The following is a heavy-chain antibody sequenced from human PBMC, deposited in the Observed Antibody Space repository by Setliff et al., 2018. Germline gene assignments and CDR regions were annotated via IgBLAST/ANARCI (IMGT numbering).Heavy chain of an antibody. D-gene: IGHD3-10*01. J-gene: IGHJ4*02. CDR3: ARIAYGSGSYYFDY. CDR1: GASISSYY. V-gene: IGHV4-4*08. Sequence: KASETLSLTCSVSGASISSYYWSWIRQPPGKGLEWIGYIYTSGTTKYNPSLKSRVTISIDTSKSQFSLNLSSVTAADTAVYYCARIAYGSGSYYFDYWGQGTLVTVS. CDR2: IYTSGTT.